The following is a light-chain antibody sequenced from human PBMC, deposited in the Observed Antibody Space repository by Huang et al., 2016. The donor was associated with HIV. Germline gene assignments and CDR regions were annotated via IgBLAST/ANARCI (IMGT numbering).Light chain of an antibody. V-gene: IGKV3-20*01. Sequence: EILLTQSPDTLSLSPGERATLSCRASQSVNNNYLAWYQQKPGKAPRLLLDRASTRATGIPDRFSGSGSGTDFTLTISRLEPDDFAVYYCQQFGSSPPYSFGQGTKLEIK. CDR1: QSVNNNY. J-gene: IGKJ2*03. CDR2: RAS. CDR3: QQFGSSPPYS.